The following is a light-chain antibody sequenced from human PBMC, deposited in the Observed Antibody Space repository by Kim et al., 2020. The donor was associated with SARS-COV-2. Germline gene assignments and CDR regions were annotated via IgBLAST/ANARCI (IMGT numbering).Light chain of an antibody. CDR2: SAS. CDR3: QKYNSAPPWT. V-gene: IGKV1-27*01. J-gene: IGKJ1*01. CDR1: QDISNY. Sequence: DIQMTQSPSSLSASVGDRVTITCRASQDISNYLAWYQQKPGKVPKLLIYSASALQSGVPSRFSASGSGTDFTLTISSLQPEDVATYYCQKYNSAPPWTFGQGTTVDIK.